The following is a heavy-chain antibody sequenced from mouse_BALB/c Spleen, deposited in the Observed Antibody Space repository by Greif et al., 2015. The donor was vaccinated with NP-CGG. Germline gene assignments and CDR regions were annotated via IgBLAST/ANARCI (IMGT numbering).Heavy chain of an antibody. CDR2: ISSGGSYT. CDR1: GFTFSSYG. J-gene: IGHJ1*01. D-gene: IGHD4-1*01. V-gene: IGHV5-6*02. CDR3: ARRELGNWYFDV. Sequence: DVKLVESGGDLVKPGGSLKLSCAASGFTFSSYGMSWVRQTPDKRLEWVATISSGGSYTYYPDSVKGRFTISRDNAKNTLYLQMSSLKSEDTAMYYCARRELGNWYFDVWGAGTTVTVSS.